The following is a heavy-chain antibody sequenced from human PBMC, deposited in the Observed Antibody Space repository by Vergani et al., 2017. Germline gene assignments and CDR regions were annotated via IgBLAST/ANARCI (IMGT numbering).Heavy chain of an antibody. J-gene: IGHJ1*01. D-gene: IGHD5-24*01. CDR2: IYTSGST. CDR1: GGSISSYY. V-gene: IGHV4-4*07. Sequence: QVQLQESGPGLVKPSETLSLTCTVSGGSISSYYWSWIRQPAGKGLEWIGRIYTSGSTNYNPSLKSRVTMSVDTSKNQFSLKLSSVTAADRAVYYCAKEGPVEMATIRYFQHWGQGTLVTVSS. CDR3: AKEGPVEMATIRYFQH.